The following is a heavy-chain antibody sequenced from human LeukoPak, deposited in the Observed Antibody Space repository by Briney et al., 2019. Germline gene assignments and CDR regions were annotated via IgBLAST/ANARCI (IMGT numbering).Heavy chain of an antibody. J-gene: IGHJ3*02. V-gene: IGHV1-2*06. CDR2: INPNGGVA. CDR3: ARATIQYYDSSGYHWAFDI. Sequence: ASVKVSCKASGYIFTGHYIHWVRQAPRQGLEWMGRINPNGGVANYAQKFQGRVTMTRVTSVNTAYMDLSTLRSDDTAVYYCARATIQYYDSSGYHWAFDIWGQGTMVTVSS. CDR1: GYIFTGHY. D-gene: IGHD3-22*01.